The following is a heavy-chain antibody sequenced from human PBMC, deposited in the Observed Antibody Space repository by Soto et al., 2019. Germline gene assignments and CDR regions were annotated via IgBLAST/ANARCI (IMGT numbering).Heavy chain of an antibody. D-gene: IGHD2-8*01. CDR2: IFHDGTA. Sequence: SETLSLTYAVSGVSISSGNWWTWVRQTPQRGLEYIGEIFHDGTANYYPSFERRVAISVDTSKNQFSLKLTSVTAADTAIYFCARLVYDTRLNYMYFDFWGQGALVTVSS. J-gene: IGHJ4*02. CDR3: ARLVYDTRLNYMYFDF. CDR1: GVSISSGNW. V-gene: IGHV4-4*02.